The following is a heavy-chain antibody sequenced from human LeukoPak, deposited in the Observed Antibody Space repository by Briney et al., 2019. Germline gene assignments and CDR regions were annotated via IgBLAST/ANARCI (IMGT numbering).Heavy chain of an antibody. D-gene: IGHD1-26*01. CDR2: ISYDGSNK. CDR3: AKAEGEWDLPIVRPFDY. V-gene: IGHV3-30*18. J-gene: IGHJ4*02. Sequence: GGSLRLSCAASGFTFSTYDMHWVRQAPGKGLEWVAVISYDGSNKYYADSVKGRFTISRDNSKNTLYLQMNSLRAEDTALYYCAKAEGEWDLPIVRPFDYWGQGTLVTVSS. CDR1: GFTFSTYD.